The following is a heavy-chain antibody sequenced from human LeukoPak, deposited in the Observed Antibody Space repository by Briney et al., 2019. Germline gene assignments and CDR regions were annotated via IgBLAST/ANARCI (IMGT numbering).Heavy chain of an antibody. Sequence: PGGSLRLSCAASGFTFSSYAMSWVRQAPGKGLEWVSTISGSGGSTYYADSVKGRFTISRDNSKNTLYLQMNSLRAEDTAVYYCAKPSSIVATIRDYFDYWGQGTLVTVPS. CDR3: AKPSSIVATIRDYFDY. D-gene: IGHD5-12*01. CDR2: ISGSGGST. CDR1: GFTFSSYA. J-gene: IGHJ4*02. V-gene: IGHV3-23*01.